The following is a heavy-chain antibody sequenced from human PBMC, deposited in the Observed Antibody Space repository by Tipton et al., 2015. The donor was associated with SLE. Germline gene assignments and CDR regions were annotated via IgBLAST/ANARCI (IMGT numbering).Heavy chain of an antibody. D-gene: IGHD3/OR15-3a*01. J-gene: IGHJ3*01. CDR1: GLTVSNNY. CDR3: TTGRTL. Sequence: SLRLSCAASGLTVSNNYMTWVRQAAGKGLEWVGRIKSKTAGGTTDYAAPVKGRFSISRDDSKDTLYLQMDSLKTEDTAVYYCTTGRTLWGQGTLVSVSS. V-gene: IGHV3-15*01. CDR2: IKSKTAGGTT.